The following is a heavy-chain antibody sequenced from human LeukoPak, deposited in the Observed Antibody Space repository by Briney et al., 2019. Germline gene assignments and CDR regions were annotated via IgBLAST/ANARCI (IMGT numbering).Heavy chain of an antibody. Sequence: GASVKVSCKASGYTFTRDGISWVRQAPGQGLEWMGWISAYNGNTNYAQKLQGRVTMTTDTSTSTAYMELRSLRSDDTAVYYCARVDIAAAVTDYYYGMDVWGQGTTVTVSS. CDR1: GYTFTRDG. CDR3: ARVDIAAAVTDYYYGMDV. V-gene: IGHV1-18*01. D-gene: IGHD6-13*01. CDR2: ISAYNGNT. J-gene: IGHJ6*02.